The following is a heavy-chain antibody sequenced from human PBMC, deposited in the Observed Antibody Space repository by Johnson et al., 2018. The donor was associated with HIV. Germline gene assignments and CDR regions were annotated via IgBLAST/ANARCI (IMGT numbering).Heavy chain of an antibody. Sequence: EVQLVESGGGLVQPGGSLRLSCAASGFTFSSYWMSWVRQAPGKGLEWVANIKQDRSEKYYVDSVKGRFTISRDNAKNSLYLQMNSLRAEDTAVYYCARVLGVAGTPPVAFDIWGQGTMVTVSS. V-gene: IGHV3-7*01. D-gene: IGHD6-19*01. CDR3: ARVLGVAGTPPVAFDI. J-gene: IGHJ3*02. CDR2: IKQDRSEK. CDR1: GFTFSSYW.